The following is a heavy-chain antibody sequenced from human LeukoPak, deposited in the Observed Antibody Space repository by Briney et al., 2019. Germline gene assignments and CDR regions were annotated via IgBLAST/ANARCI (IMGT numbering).Heavy chain of an antibody. J-gene: IGHJ6*03. CDR1: GGSISSYY. D-gene: IGHD3-3*01. CDR2: IYYSGST. V-gene: IGHV4-59*12. Sequence: SETLSLTCTVSGGSISSYYWSWIRQPPGKGLEWIGYIYYSGSTNYNPSLKSRVTISVDTSKNQFSLKLSSVTAADTAVYYCARDGNFWSGYSVGYYYYYYMDVWGKGTTVTVSS. CDR3: ARDGNFWSGYSVGYYYYYYMDV.